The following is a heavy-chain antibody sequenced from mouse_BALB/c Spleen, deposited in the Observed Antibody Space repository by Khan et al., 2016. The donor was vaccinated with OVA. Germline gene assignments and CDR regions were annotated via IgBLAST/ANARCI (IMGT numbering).Heavy chain of an antibody. D-gene: IGHD1-1*01. CDR1: GYTFTNYW. CDR3: VNHGSSSAWFTY. Sequence: VQLQESGAELAKPGASVKMSCKASGYTFTNYWMHWVKQRPGQGLEWIGYINPSTDYTEYNQKFKDMATLTADKSSSTAYMQLTSLTSEDSALYYCVNHGSSSAWFTYWGQGTLVTVSA. J-gene: IGHJ3*01. CDR2: INPSTDYT. V-gene: IGHV1-7*01.